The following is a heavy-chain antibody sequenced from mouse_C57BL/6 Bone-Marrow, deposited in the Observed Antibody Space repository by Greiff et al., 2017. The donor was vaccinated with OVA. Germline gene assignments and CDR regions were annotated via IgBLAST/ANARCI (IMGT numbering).Heavy chain of an antibody. Sequence: DVMLVESGGGLLKPGGSLKLSCAASGFTFSSYAMSLVRQTPAKRLEWVAPISDGGSYTYYPDNVKGRFTISRDNAKNNLYLHMSHLKSEDTDMYYCAREYSNRAMDYWGQGTSVTVSS. CDR3: AREYSNRAMDY. D-gene: IGHD2-5*01. CDR1: GFTFSSYA. J-gene: IGHJ4*01. V-gene: IGHV5-4*01. CDR2: ISDGGSYT.